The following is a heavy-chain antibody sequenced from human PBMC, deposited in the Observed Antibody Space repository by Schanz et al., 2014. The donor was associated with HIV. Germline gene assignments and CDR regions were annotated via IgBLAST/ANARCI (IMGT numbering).Heavy chain of an antibody. CDR1: GFTFSTYR. J-gene: IGHJ4*02. D-gene: IGHD4-4*01. CDR3: ARGWRENSFDY. CDR2: ISPGGDTV. Sequence: EVRLVESGGTSVQPGGSLRLSCAASGFTFSTYRMNWVRQAPGKGLEWVSYISPGGDTVYYAESVKGRFTISRDYDKNSLFLQMYSLRDDDTAVYYCARGWRENSFDYWGQGTLVTVSS. V-gene: IGHV3-48*02.